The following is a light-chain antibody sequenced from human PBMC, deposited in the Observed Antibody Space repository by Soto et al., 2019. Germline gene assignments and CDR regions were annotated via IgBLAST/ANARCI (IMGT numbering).Light chain of an antibody. V-gene: IGLV2-14*01. CDR2: EVS. CDR3: CSYAGSYDVV. CDR1: STDVGIYNY. Sequence: QSALTQPASVSGSPGQSITISCTGTSTDVGIYNYVSWYQQHPGKAPKVMIYEVSNRPSGVSNRFSGSKSGNTASLTISGLQAEDEADYYCCSYAGSYDVVFGGGTKLTVL. J-gene: IGLJ2*01.